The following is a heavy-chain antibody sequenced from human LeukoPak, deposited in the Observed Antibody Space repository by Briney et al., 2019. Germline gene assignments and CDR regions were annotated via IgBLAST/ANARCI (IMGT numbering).Heavy chain of an antibody. J-gene: IGHJ4*02. V-gene: IGHV3-23*01. D-gene: IGHD3-3*01. Sequence: GGSLRLSCAASGFTFSRFAMGWVRQTPGKGLEWVSTISNIGDTYFADSVRGRFTISRDNSKNTLYLQMNSLRADDTAVYYCAKSDDPSNRSDYYRYFDYWGQGTLVTVSS. CDR2: ISNIGDT. CDR1: GFTFSRFA. CDR3: AKSDDPSNRSDYYRYFDY.